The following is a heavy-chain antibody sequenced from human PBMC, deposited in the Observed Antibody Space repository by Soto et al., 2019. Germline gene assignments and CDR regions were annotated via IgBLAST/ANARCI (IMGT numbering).Heavy chain of an antibody. Sequence: EVQLLESGGGLVQPGGSLRPSCAASGFTFSSYAMSWVRQAPGKGLEWVSAISGSGGSTYYADSVKGRFTISRDNSKNTLYLQMNSLRAEDTAVYYCARKRWLGAAAPLDYWGQGTLVTVSS. J-gene: IGHJ4*02. CDR3: ARKRWLGAAAPLDY. V-gene: IGHV3-23*01. CDR1: GFTFSSYA. CDR2: ISGSGGST. D-gene: IGHD6-13*01.